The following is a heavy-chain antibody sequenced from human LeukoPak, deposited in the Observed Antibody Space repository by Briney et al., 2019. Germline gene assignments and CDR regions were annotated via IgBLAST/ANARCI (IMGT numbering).Heavy chain of an antibody. CDR3: ARGGSPPEALGDAFDI. J-gene: IGHJ3*02. CDR2: VNSDGRST. D-gene: IGHD1-26*01. Sequence: GGSLRLSCVASGFTFSSHWMHWVRRAPGKGLVWVSRVNSDGRSTRYADSVQGRFTISRDNAKNTLYLQMNSLRGGDTAVYYCARGGSPPEALGDAFDIWGQGTMVTVSS. CDR1: GFTFSSHW. V-gene: IGHV3-74*01.